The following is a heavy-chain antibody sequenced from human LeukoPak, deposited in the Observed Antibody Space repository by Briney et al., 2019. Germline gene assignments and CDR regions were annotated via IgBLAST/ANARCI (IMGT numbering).Heavy chain of an antibody. CDR1: GYTFTAYH. CDR2: INPNSGGT. J-gene: IGHJ6*02. CDR3: ARVKSPSYYYYGLDV. V-gene: IGHV1-2*02. Sequence: ASVKVSCKASGYTFTAYHLHWVRQAPGQGLEWMGWINPNSGGTNYAQKSQGRVTLTRDTSISTAYMELSSLRSDDTAVYYCARVKSPSYYYYGLDVWGQGTTVTVSS.